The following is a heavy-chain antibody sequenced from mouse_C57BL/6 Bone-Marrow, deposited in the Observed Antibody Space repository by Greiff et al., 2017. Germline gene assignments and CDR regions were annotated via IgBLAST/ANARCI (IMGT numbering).Heavy chain of an antibody. CDR2: INPNNGGT. D-gene: IGHD3-2*02. J-gene: IGHJ1*03. Sequence: EVKLQESGPELVKPGASVKIPCKASGYTFTDYNMDWVKQSHGKSLEWIGDINPNNGGTIYNQKFKGKATLTVDKSSSTAYMELRSLTSEDTAVYYCARSGEIRGHFDVWGTGTTVTVSS. V-gene: IGHV1-18*01. CDR3: ARSGEIRGHFDV. CDR1: GYTFTDYN.